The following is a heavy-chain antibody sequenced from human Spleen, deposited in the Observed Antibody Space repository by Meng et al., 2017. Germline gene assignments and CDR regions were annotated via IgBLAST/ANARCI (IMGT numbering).Heavy chain of an antibody. CDR1: GYTFISYY. V-gene: IGHV1-46*01. CDR2: INPSDDNT. D-gene: IGHD3-10*01. CDR3: ARSHGSGTHYDY. J-gene: IGHJ4*02. Sequence: ASVKVSCKASGYTFISYYVHWVRQAPGQGLEWMGTINPSDDNTKYAQEFQGRVTMTRDTPTSTVYMELSSLRSGDTAVYYCARSHGSGTHYDYWGQGTLVTVSS.